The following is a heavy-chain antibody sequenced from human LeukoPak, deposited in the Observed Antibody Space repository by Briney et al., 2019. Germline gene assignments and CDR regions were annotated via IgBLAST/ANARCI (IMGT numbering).Heavy chain of an antibody. CDR1: GFTFSGYG. J-gene: IGHJ4*02. CDR2: ISYDGSNK. CDR3: AKDDFDY. Sequence: GRSLRLSCAASGFTFSGYGMHWLRQAPGKGLEWVAIISYDGSNKYYADSVKGRFTISRDNSKNTLYLQMNSLRAEDTAVYYCAKDDFDYWGQGTLVTVSS. V-gene: IGHV3-30*18.